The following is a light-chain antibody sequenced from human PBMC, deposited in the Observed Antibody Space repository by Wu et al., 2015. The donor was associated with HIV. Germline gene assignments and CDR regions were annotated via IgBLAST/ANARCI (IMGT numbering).Light chain of an antibody. CDR1: QSVTTGN. J-gene: IGKJ1*01. Sequence: EIGLTQSPGTLSLSPGDRATLSCRASQSVTTGNLAWYQQTPGQAPRLLIFSTSIRATGIPDRFSGSGSGTEFALTISRLEPEDFAVYYCLQYGSSQWTFGQGTKVEIK. CDR2: STS. V-gene: IGKV3-20*01. CDR3: LQYGSSQWT.